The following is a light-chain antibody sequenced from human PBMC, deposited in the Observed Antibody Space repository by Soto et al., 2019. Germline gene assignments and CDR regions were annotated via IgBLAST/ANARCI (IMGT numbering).Light chain of an antibody. CDR3: QQYSNRPHAIT. CDR2: GSS. V-gene: IGKV3-15*01. Sequence: EIVLTHSPATLSVYPWEIATLSCRATETVSTNLAWFQRKAGQPPRLLIYGSSTRATGVPDRFSGSGSGTEFALIISSLQSEDVAVYYCQQYSNRPHAITFGQGTRLEIK. J-gene: IGKJ5*01. CDR1: ETVSTN.